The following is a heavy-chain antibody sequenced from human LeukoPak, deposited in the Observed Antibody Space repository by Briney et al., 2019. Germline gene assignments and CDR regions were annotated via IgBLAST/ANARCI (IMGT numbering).Heavy chain of an antibody. CDR1: GYTLTESS. V-gene: IGHV1-24*01. D-gene: IGHD4-23*01. CDR3: ATDVNGGTISDY. J-gene: IGHJ4*02. CDR2: FDPEDGET. Sequence: ASVKVSCKVSGYTLTESSMHWVRQAPGKGLEWMGGFDPEDGETIYAQKFQGRVTMTEDTSTDTAYMELSSLRSEDTAVYYCATDVNGGTISDYWGQGTLVTVSS.